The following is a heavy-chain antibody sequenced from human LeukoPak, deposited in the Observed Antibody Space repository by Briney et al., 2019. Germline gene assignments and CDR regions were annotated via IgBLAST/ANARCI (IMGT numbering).Heavy chain of an antibody. Sequence: SETLSLTCAVYGVSFSGYYWSWIRQPPGKGLQWIGEINHSGSTNYNPSLKSRVTISVDTSKNQFSLKLSSVTAADTAVYYCATRGPNPLYYYYYYMDVWGRWTTVTVSS. CDR1: GVSFSGYY. CDR3: ATRGPNPLYYYYYYMDV. V-gene: IGHV4-34*01. CDR2: INHSGST. D-gene: IGHD1-14*01. J-gene: IGHJ6*03.